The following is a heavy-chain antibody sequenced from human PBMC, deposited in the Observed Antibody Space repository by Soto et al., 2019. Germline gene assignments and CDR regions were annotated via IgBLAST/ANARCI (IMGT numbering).Heavy chain of an antibody. CDR2: INSDGSST. D-gene: IGHD3-9*01. CDR1: GFTFSSYW. CDR3: AREGPWRYDILTGYAPPPYMDV. V-gene: IGHV3-74*01. J-gene: IGHJ6*02. Sequence: QPGGSLRLSCAASGFTFSSYWMHWVRQAPGKGLVWVSRINSDGSSTSYADSVKGRFTISRDNAKNTLYLQMNSLRAEDTAVYYCAREGPWRYDILTGYAPPPYMDVWGQGTTVTVSS.